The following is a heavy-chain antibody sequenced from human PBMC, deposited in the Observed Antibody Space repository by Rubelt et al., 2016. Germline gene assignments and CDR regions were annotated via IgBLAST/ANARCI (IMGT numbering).Heavy chain of an antibody. CDR2: ISSSSTTI. Sequence: GKGLEWISYISSSSTTIYYADSVKGRFTISRDNAKNSLYLQMNSLRGEDTAVYYCSRRSTGATSAFDIWGQGTMVTVSS. D-gene: IGHD1-26*01. V-gene: IGHV3-48*01. CDR3: SRRSTGATSAFDI. J-gene: IGHJ3*02.